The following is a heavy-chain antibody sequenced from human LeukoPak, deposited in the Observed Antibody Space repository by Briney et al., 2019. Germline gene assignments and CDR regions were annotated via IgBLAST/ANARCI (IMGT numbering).Heavy chain of an antibody. Sequence: GGSLRLSCAASGFTDSSNYMSWVRQAPGKGLEWVSVIHTGGNTDYADSVKGRFTVSRDDSQNTIYLHMNSLRAEDTAVYYCTGGTAYSGYGGYWGQGTLVTVSS. CDR2: IHTGGNT. V-gene: IGHV3-53*01. D-gene: IGHD6-25*01. CDR1: GFTDSSNY. J-gene: IGHJ4*02. CDR3: TGGTAYSGYGGY.